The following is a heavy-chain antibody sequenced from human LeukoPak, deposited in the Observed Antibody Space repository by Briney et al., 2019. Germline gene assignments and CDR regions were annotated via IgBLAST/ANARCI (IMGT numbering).Heavy chain of an antibody. D-gene: IGHD6-13*01. CDR2: IKQDGSEK. CDR1: GFTFSSYW. V-gene: IGHV3-7*01. CDR3: AREGIAAAGTPADY. Sequence: GGSLRLPCAASGFTFSSYWMSWVRQAPGKGLEWVANIKQDGSEKYYVDSVKGRFTISRDNAKNSLYLQMNSLRAEDTAVYYCAREGIAAAGTPADYWDQGTLVTVSS. J-gene: IGHJ4*02.